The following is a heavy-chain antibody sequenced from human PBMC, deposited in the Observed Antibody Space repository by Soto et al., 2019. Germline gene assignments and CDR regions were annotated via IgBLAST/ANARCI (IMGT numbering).Heavy chain of an antibody. CDR3: ARDFWGYVSGSYYNRAPELYFDY. CDR1: GGSISSYY. V-gene: IGHV4-59*01. CDR2: IYYSGST. D-gene: IGHD3-10*01. J-gene: IGHJ4*02. Sequence: SETLSLTCTVSGGSISSYYWSWIRQPPGKGLEWIGYIYYSGSTNYNPSLKSRVTISVDTSKNQFSLKLSSVTAADTAVYYCARDFWGYVSGSYYNRAPELYFDYWGQGTLVTVSS.